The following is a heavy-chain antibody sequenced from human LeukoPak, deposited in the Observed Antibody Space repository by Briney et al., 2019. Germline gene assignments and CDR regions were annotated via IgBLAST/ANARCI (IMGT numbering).Heavy chain of an antibody. CDR1: GDSISSASDY. CDR2: IYNSGRT. J-gene: IGHJ4*02. D-gene: IGHD2-15*01. V-gene: IGHV4-61*02. Sequence: SQTLSLTCTVPGDSISSASDYWDWIRQPAGRGRERLGRIYNSGRTNYNPSLKSRVTISVHTSKNQFSLNLSSMTAADTAVYYCARGYCSDWTRWSSFRYWGQETLVTVSS. CDR3: ARGYCSDWTRWSSFRY.